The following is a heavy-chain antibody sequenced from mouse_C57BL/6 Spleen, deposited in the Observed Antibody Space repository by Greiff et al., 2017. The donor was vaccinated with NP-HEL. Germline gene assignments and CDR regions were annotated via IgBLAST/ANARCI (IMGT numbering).Heavy chain of an antibody. CDR1: GYTFTSYW. CDR2: IYPSDSET. CDR3: ARNNYGSRDYFDY. V-gene: IGHV1-61*01. Sequence: VQLQQSGAELVRPGSSVKLSCKASGYTFTSYWMDWVKQRPGQGLEWIGNIYPSDSETHYNQKFKDKATLTVDKSSSTAYMQLSSLTSEDSAVYYCARNNYGSRDYFDYWGQGTTLTVSS. D-gene: IGHD1-1*01. J-gene: IGHJ2*01.